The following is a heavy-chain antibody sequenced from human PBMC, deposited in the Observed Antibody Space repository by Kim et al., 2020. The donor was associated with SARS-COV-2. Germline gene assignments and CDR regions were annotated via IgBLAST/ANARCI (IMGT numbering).Heavy chain of an antibody. V-gene: IGHV3-11*01. CDR3: XSHRXXXSYXX. D-gene: IGHD3-10*01. CDR1: GLSFSDYY. Sequence: GGSLRLSCVASGLSFSDYYMSWIRQAPGKGLXXVSHINGGGGAIKYADSVNGRXXXSRXXXKNSXXLXXSGLXXXDTXVXYCXSHRXXXSYXXWG. J-gene: IGHJ1*01. CDR2: INGGGGAI.